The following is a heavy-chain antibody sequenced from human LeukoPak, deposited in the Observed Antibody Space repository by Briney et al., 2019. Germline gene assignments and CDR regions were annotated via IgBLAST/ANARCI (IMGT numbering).Heavy chain of an antibody. V-gene: IGHV4-59*08. Sequence: SGTLSLTCTVSGGSISSYYWSWIRQPPGKGLEWIGYIYYSGSTNYNPSLKSRVTISVDTSKNQFSLKLSSVTAADTAVYYCARLRNRYDTSGYYPFDYWGQGTLVTVSS. CDR3: ARLRNRYDTSGYYPFDY. CDR1: GGSISSYY. CDR2: IYYSGST. J-gene: IGHJ4*02. D-gene: IGHD3-22*01.